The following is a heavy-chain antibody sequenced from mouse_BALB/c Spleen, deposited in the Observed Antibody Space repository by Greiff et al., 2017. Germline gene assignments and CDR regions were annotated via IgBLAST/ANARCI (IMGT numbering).Heavy chain of an antibody. Sequence: LQQPGSELVRPGASVKLSCKASGYTFTSYWMHWVKQRHGQGLEWIGNLYPGSGSTNYDEKFKSKGTLTVDTSSSTAYMHLSSLTSEDSAVYYCTRDSYYAMDYWGQGTSVTVSS. V-gene: IGHV1S22*01. CDR1: GYTFTSYW. CDR2: LYPGSGST. CDR3: TRDSYYAMDY. J-gene: IGHJ4*01.